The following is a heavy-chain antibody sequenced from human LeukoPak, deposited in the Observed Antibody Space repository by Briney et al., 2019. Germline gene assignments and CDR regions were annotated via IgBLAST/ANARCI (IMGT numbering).Heavy chain of an antibody. CDR1: GFTFSSYG. D-gene: IGHD4-23*01. CDR3: AKDLTDYVGDY. CDR2: ISYDGSNK. V-gene: IGHV3-30*18. J-gene: IGHJ4*02. Sequence: GGPLRLSCAASGFTFSSYGMHWVRQAPGKGLEWVAVISYDGSNKYYADSVKGRFTISRDNSKNTLYLQMNSLRAEDTAVYYCAKDLTDYVGDYWGQGTLVTVSS.